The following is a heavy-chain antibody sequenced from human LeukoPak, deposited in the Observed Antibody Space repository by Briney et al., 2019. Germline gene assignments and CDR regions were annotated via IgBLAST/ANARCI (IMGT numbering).Heavy chain of an antibody. CDR1: GFIFGDYA. Sequence: GGSLRLSCAASGFIFGDYAMHWVRQAPGKGLEWVAAIAFDDTDRYYIDSVKGRFTISRDDSKNTLYLHMTSLRAEDTAVYYCTNSDDYGDYWGQGTPVTVSS. CDR3: TNSDDYGDY. V-gene: IGHV3-30*04. CDR2: IAFDDTDR. J-gene: IGHJ4*02.